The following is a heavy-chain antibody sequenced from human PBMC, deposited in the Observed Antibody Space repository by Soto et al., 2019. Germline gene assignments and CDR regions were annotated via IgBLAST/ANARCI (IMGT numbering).Heavy chain of an antibody. CDR3: ARVPVGNLGPPDY. Sequence: GGSLRLSCAASGFTFSSYAMHWVRQAPGKGLEWVAVISYDGSNKYYADSVKGRFTISRDNSKNTLYLQMNSLRAEDTAVYYCARVPVGNLGPPDYWGQGTLVTVSS. CDR2: ISYDGSNK. CDR1: GFTFSSYA. V-gene: IGHV3-30*04. J-gene: IGHJ4*02. D-gene: IGHD7-27*01.